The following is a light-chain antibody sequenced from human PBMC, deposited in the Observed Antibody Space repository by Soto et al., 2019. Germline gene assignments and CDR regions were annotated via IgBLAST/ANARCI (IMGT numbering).Light chain of an antibody. CDR3: QQYESLSLWT. Sequence: DIQMTQSPSTLSASVGDRVTTTCRASQRISNWLAWYQQKAGKAPKLLIYDASSLKSGVPSRFSGSGSGTEFTLTISNLQPEDAATYYCQQYESLSLWTFGQGTKVELK. CDR2: DAS. J-gene: IGKJ1*01. CDR1: QRISNW. V-gene: IGKV1-5*01.